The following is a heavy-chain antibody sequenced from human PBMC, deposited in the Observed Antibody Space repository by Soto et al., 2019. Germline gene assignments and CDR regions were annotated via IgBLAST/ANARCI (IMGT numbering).Heavy chain of an antibody. CDR3: ARGRWIQLWPSRVANYYYGMDV. V-gene: IGHV3-74*01. D-gene: IGHD5-18*01. Sequence: HPGGSLRLSCAASGFTFSSYWMHWVRQAPGKGLVWVSRINSDGSSTSYADSVKGRFTISRDNAKNTLYLQMNSLRAEDTAVYYCARGRWIQLWPSRVANYYYGMDVWGPGTTVTVPS. CDR1: GFTFSSYW. CDR2: INSDGSST. J-gene: IGHJ6*02.